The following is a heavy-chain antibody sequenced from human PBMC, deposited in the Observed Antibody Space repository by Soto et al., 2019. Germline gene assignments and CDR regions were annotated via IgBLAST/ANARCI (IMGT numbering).Heavy chain of an antibody. CDR3: ARDRGSGSYPFDY. Sequence: GGSLRLSCAASGFTFSSYSMNWVRQAPGKGLEWVSSISSSSSYIYYADSVKGRFTISRDNAKNSLYLQMNSLRAEDTAVYYCARDRGSGSYPFDYWGQGTLVTVSS. CDR2: ISSSSSYI. J-gene: IGHJ4*02. V-gene: IGHV3-21*01. D-gene: IGHD3-10*01. CDR1: GFTFSSYS.